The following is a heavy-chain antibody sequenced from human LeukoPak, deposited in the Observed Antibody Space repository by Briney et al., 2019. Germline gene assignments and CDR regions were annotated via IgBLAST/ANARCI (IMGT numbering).Heavy chain of an antibody. CDR1: GFTFSGHW. J-gene: IGHJ4*02. V-gene: IGHV3-7*01. CDR3: TRDRSRAEDD. Sequence: GSLRLSCAASGFTFSGHWMSWVRQAPGKGLKWVANINQGGSDKYYVDSVKGRFTISRDNANNLLYLQMNSLRGEDTAVYYCTRDRSRAEDDWGQGTLVTVSS. CDR2: INQGGSDK. D-gene: IGHD1-14*01.